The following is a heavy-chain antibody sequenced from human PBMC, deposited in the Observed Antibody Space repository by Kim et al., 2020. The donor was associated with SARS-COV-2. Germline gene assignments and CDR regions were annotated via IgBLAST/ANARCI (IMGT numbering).Heavy chain of an antibody. CDR2: IYWDGDE. Sequence: SGPTLVKPTQTLTLTCTFSGFSLTTRGVGVGWIRQPPGKALEWLALIYWDGDERYSPSLKSRLTIIKDTSRNQVVLIMMNMDPVDTGTYYCVHSEGVVGATRGYDSWGQGTLVTVSS. CDR1: GFSLTTRGVG. D-gene: IGHD1-26*01. J-gene: IGHJ5*01. CDR3: VHSEGVVGATRGYDS. V-gene: IGHV2-5*02.